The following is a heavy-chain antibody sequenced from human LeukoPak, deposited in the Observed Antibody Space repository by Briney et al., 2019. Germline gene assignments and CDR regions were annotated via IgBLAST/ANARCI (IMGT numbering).Heavy chain of an antibody. D-gene: IGHD5-18*01. Sequence: ASVKVSCKASGYTFTSYYMHWVRQAPGQGLGWMGIINPSGGSTSYAQKFQGRVTMTRDTSTSTVYMELSSLRSEDTVVYYCARSRGYSYGYYYYGMDVWGQGTTVTVSS. J-gene: IGHJ6*02. CDR1: GYTFTSYY. CDR2: INPSGGST. V-gene: IGHV1-46*01. CDR3: ARSRGYSYGYYYYGMDV.